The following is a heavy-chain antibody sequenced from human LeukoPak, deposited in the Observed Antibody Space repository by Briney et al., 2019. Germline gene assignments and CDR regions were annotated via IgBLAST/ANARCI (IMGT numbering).Heavy chain of an antibody. D-gene: IGHD1-14*01. CDR1: GGTFSSYA. CDR2: IIPIFGTA. CDR3: AIKQIEQTGFAP. Sequence: SVKVSCKASGGTFSSYALSWVRQAPGQGLEWMGGIIPIFGTANYAQKFQGRVTITADESTSTAYMELSSLRSEDTAVYYCAIKQIEQTGFAPWGQGTRVTVPS. V-gene: IGHV1-69*01. J-gene: IGHJ5*02.